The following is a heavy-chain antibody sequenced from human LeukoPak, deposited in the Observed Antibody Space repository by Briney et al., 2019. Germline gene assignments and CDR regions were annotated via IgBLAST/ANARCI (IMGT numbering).Heavy chain of an antibody. V-gene: IGHV3-74*01. D-gene: IGHD6-19*01. CDR2: INVDGSGA. CDR1: GFTFSTYW. Sequence: GGSLRLSCAASGFTFSTYWMHWVRQAPGKGLVWVSHINVDGSGATYADSVKGRFTISRDNAKNTLYLHMNSLRAEDTAVYCCARATRIYSSGWYYSFDYWGQGTLVTVSS. CDR3: ARATRIYSSGWYYSFDY. J-gene: IGHJ4*02.